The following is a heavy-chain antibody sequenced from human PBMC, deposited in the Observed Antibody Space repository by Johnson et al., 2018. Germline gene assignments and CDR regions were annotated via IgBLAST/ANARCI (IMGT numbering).Heavy chain of an antibody. CDR3: ARGSAVADPHAFDI. Sequence: QVQLGQSGGGVVQPGRSLRLSCAASGFTFSNYGMHWVRQAPGKGLEWVAVIWYDGSNKYYADYVKGRFTISRDNSKNTLSLQMNRLRAEDTDVYYCARGSAVADPHAFDIWGQGTMVTVAS. J-gene: IGHJ3*02. V-gene: IGHV3-33*01. D-gene: IGHD6-19*01. CDR1: GFTFSNYG. CDR2: IWYDGSNK.